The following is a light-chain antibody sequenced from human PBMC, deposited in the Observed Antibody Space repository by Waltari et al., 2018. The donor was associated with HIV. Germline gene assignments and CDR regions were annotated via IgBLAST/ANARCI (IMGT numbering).Light chain of an antibody. CDR1: QSVRNNY. V-gene: IGKV3-20*01. J-gene: IGKJ5*01. CDR2: GAS. Sequence: EIVLTQSPGTLSLSPGERATLSCRASQSVRNNYLVEYQKKPGQAPRLLIYGASSRATGIPDRCSGSGSGTDFTLTISRLEPEDFAMFYCQQYGSSPLTFGQGTRLEIK. CDR3: QQYGSSPLT.